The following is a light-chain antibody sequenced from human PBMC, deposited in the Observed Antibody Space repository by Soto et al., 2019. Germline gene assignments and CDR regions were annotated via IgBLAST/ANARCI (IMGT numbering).Light chain of an antibody. V-gene: IGKV3D-20*02. CDR2: DAS. CDR3: QQRSNLVS. J-gene: IGKJ5*01. CDR1: QTVRNNY. Sequence: EFLLTQSPCTLALSPGERATLSCRASQTVRNNYLAWYQQKPGHAPSLLIYDASSRATGIPDRLSGGGSGTDFTLTISSLEPEDFAVYYCQQRSNLVSFGPGTRLEIK.